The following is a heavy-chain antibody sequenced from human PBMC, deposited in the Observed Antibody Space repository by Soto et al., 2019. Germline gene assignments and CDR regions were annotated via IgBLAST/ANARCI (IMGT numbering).Heavy chain of an antibody. Sequence: GGSLRLSCAASGFTFSSYSMNWVRQAPGKGLEWVSSISSSSSYIYYADSVKGRFTISRDNAKNSLYLQMNSLRAEDTAVYYCARSVGKQQPTSAWGQGTLVTVSS. J-gene: IGHJ5*02. CDR3: ARSVGKQQPTSA. CDR1: GFTFSSYS. D-gene: IGHD6-13*01. CDR2: ISSSSSYI. V-gene: IGHV3-21*01.